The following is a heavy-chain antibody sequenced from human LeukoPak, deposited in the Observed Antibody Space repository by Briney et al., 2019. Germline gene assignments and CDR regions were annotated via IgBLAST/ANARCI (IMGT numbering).Heavy chain of an antibody. CDR1: GFTFSSYA. CDR2: ISDSGGST. CDR3: AKDTSIGRYCTNGVCSPFDY. D-gene: IGHD2-8*01. V-gene: IGHV3-23*01. J-gene: IGHJ4*02. Sequence: GGSLRLSCAASGFTFSSYAMSWVRQAPGKGLEWVSAISDSGGSTYDADSVKGRLTISRDNSKNTLYLQMNSLRAEDTAVYYCAKDTSIGRYCTNGVCSPFDYWGQGTLVTVSS.